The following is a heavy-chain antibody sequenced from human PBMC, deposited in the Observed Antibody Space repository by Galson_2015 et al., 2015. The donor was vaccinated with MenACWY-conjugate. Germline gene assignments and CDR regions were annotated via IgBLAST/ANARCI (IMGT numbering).Heavy chain of an antibody. CDR3: AKGVRSSHAYGAFDT. CDR2: ITGGGGTT. CDR1: GFTFSDYP. V-gene: IGHV3-23*01. D-gene: IGHD3-10*01. Sequence: SLRLSCATSGFTFSDYPMGWVRQAPGKGLEWVSTITGGGGTTYYADSVKGRFSTSRDNSKNTVDVQMNSLRVEDTAVYYCAKGVRSSHAYGAFDTCVPRTMVTVSS. J-gene: IGHJ3*02.